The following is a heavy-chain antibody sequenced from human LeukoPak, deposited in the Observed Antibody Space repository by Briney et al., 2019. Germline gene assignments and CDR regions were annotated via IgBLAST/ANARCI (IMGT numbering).Heavy chain of an antibody. V-gene: IGHV3-74*01. CDR2: INTDGSST. J-gene: IGHJ6*03. Sequence: GGSLRLSCAVSGFTFSNYWMHWVRQGPGKGLVWVSRINTDGSSTSYADSVKGRFTISRDNAKNTLFLQMHSLSAEDTAVYYCARAGRDCSSTSCYYYYYMDVWGKGTTVTVSS. D-gene: IGHD2-2*01. CDR3: ARAGRDCSSTSCYYYYYMDV. CDR1: GFTFSNYW.